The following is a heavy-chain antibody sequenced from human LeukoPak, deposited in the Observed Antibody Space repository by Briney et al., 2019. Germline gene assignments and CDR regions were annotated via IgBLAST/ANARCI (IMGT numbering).Heavy chain of an antibody. J-gene: IGHJ4*02. Sequence: PSETLSLTCAVYGGSFSGYYWSWIRQPPGKGLEWIGEINHSGSTNYNPSLKSRVTISVDTSKNQFSLKLSSVTAADTAVYYCASMIVGATTSDHWGQGTLVTVSS. D-gene: IGHD1-26*01. CDR3: ASMIVGATTSDH. CDR1: GGSFSGYY. V-gene: IGHV4-34*01. CDR2: INHSGST.